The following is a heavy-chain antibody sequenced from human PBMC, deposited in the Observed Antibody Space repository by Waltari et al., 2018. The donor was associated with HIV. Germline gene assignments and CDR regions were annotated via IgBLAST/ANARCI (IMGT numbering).Heavy chain of an antibody. D-gene: IGHD3-10*01. Sequence: QVQLQESGPGLVKPSETLSLTCSFSDYFISSDYYWGWIRQSPGRGLEWIGSISHSGNVLNNPSVQSRAPFVGNPSENHFLMRLPTATAEDTAVYYCAGTSYDLPQGYYLACWGPGRPVTVSS. CDR2: ISHSGNV. CDR3: AGTSYDLPQGYYLAC. CDR1: DYFISSDYY. J-gene: IGHJ1*01. V-gene: IGHV4-38-2*02.